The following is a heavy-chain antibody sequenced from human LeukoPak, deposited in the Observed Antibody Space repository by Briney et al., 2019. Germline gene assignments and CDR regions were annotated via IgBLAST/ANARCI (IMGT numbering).Heavy chain of an antibody. D-gene: IGHD4-17*01. Sequence: GGSLRLSCAASGFTFSSYAMSWVRQAPGKGLEWVPAISGSGGSTYYADSVKGRFTISRDNSKNTLYLQMNSLRAEDTAVYYCANLYGDFGFDYWGQGTLVTVSS. CDR3: ANLYGDFGFDY. V-gene: IGHV3-23*01. CDR2: ISGSGGST. J-gene: IGHJ4*02. CDR1: GFTFSSYA.